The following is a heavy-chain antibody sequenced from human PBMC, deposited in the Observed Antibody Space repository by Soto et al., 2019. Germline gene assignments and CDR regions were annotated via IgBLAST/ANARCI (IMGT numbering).Heavy chain of an antibody. D-gene: IGHD3-10*01. V-gene: IGHV5-10-1*01. CDR1: GYNFNNYW. J-gene: IGHJ6*02. Sequence: SLKISCKGSGYNFNNYWISWVRQMPGKGLEWMGRIDPYDSYTNYSPSFQGHVTISVDKSISTAYLQWSSLKASDTAMYYCARPHLPGFEKYAKAVWGQGTTVPVSS. CDR3: ARPHLPGFEKYAKAV. CDR2: IDPYDSYT.